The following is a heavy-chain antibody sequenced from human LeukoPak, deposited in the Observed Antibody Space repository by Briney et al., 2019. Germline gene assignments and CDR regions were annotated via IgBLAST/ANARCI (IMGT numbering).Heavy chain of an antibody. CDR3: ARDGTAAGLYFDL. V-gene: IGHV3-7*01. CDR1: GFTFSSYW. D-gene: IGHD6-13*01. J-gene: IGHJ4*01. Sequence: GGSLRLSCAVSGFTFSSYWMNWFRQAPGKGLEWVASIKQDGGEKYYVDSVKDRFTISRVNAKNSLYLQMSSLRAEDTAVYYCARDGTAAGLYFDLWGQGTLVTVSS. CDR2: IKQDGGEK.